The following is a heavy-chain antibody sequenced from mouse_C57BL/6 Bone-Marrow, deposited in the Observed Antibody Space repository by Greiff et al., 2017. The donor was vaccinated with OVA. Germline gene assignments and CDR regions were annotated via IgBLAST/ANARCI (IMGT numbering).Heavy chain of an antibody. CDR2: IYPGSGNT. CDR1: GYTFTDYY. V-gene: IGHV1-76*01. Sequence: VQLQQSGAELVRPGASVKLSCKASGYTFTDYYINWVKQRPGQGLEWIARIYPGSGNTYYNEKFKGKATLTAEKSSSTAYMQLSSLTSEDSAVYFCASQGNYFDYWGQGTTLTVSS. CDR3: ASQGNYFDY. J-gene: IGHJ2*01.